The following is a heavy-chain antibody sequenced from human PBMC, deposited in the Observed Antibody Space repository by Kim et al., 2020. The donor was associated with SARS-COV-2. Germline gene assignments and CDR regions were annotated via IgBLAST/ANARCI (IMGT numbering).Heavy chain of an antibody. CDR3: ARLLPQAASDTAPLDY. CDR1: GGSISSYY. D-gene: IGHD6-13*01. J-gene: IGHJ4*02. V-gene: IGHV4-59*08. Sequence: SETLSLTCTVSGGSISSYYWSWIRQPPGKGLEWIGYLYYSGSTNYNPSLKSRVTISVDTSKNQLSLKLSSVTAADTAVYYCARLLPQAASDTAPLDYWGQGTLVTVSP. CDR2: LYYSGST.